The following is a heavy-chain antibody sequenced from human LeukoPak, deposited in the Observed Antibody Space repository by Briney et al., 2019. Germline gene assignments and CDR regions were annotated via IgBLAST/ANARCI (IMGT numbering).Heavy chain of an antibody. CDR1: GGSFSGYY. V-gene: IGHV4-34*01. Sequence: SETLSLTCAVYGGSFSGYYWTWIRQPPGKGLGWIGEINHGGSTNYNPSLKSRVTISVDTSKNQFSLNLNSVTAADTAVYYCARGQYYYGSATDFWGQGTLVTVSS. CDR3: ARGQYYYGSATDF. CDR2: INHGGST. D-gene: IGHD3-10*01. J-gene: IGHJ4*02.